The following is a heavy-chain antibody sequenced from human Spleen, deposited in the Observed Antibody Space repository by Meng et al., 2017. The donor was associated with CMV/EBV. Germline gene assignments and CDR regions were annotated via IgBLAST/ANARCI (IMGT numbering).Heavy chain of an antibody. V-gene: IGHV3-66*01. CDR2: IYSGGTT. J-gene: IGHJ4*02. D-gene: IGHD6-13*01. Sequence: GESLKISCAASGFTVSTNYMDWVRQAPGKGLEWVSVIYSGGTTYYADSVKGRFTISRDNAKNSLYLQMNSLRAEDTAVYYCARVNGYSNSRFDYWGQGTLVTVSS. CDR3: ARVNGYSNSRFDY. CDR1: GFTVSTNY.